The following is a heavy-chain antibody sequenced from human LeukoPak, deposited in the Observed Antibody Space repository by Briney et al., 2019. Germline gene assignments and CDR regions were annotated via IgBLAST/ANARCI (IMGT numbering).Heavy chain of an antibody. J-gene: IGHJ4*02. D-gene: IGHD3-16*01. CDR1: GGSISSGGYS. V-gene: IGHV4-30-2*01. Sequence: SETPSLTCAVSGGSISSGGYSWSWIRQPPGKGLEWIGYIYHSGSTYYNPSLKSRVTISVDRSKNQFSLKLSSVTAADTAVYYCARGEHWNYFDYWGQGTLVTVSS. CDR3: ARGEHWNYFDY. CDR2: IYHSGST.